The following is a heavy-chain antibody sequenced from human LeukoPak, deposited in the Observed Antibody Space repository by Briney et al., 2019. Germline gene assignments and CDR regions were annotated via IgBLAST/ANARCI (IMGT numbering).Heavy chain of an antibody. D-gene: IGHD2-2*01. CDR1: GGSISSYY. V-gene: IGHV4-59*01. Sequence: SETLSLTCTVSGGSISSYYWSWIRQPPGKGLEWIGYIYYSGSTNYNPSLKSRVTVSVDTSKNQFSLKLSSVTAADTAVYYCARDSASNYYYYGMDVWGQGTTVTVSS. CDR2: IYYSGST. J-gene: IGHJ6*02. CDR3: ARDSASNYYYYGMDV.